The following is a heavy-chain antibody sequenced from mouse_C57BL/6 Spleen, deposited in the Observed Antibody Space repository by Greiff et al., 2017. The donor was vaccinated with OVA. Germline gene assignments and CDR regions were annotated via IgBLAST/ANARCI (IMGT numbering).Heavy chain of an antibody. D-gene: IGHD3-1*01. V-gene: IGHV1-69*01. J-gene: IGHJ4*01. CDR1: GYTFTSYW. CDR2: IDPSDSYT. CDR3: ARSGGSAYYYAMDY. Sequence: QVQLQQPGAELVMPGASVKLSCKASGYTFTSYWMHWVKQRPGQGLEWIGEIDPSDSYTNYNQKFKGNSTLTVDKSSSTAYMQLSSLTSEDSAVYYCARSGGSAYYYAMDYWGQGTSVTVSS.